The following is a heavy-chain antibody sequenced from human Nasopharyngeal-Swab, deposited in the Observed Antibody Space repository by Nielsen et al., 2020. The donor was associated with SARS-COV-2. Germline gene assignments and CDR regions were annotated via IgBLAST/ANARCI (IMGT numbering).Heavy chain of an antibody. D-gene: IGHD2-2*01. CDR3: ARGLSGIVPAPILGLGPYYYYYYMDV. CDR1: SGSVGSYH. Sequence: SETLSLTCTVSSGSVGSYHWSWIRQPPGKGLEWIGFVYTSGNTDYNPSLKSRGTISMDTSKNQVSLEVSSVTAADTAVYYCARGLSGIVPAPILGLGPYYYYYYMDVWGKGTTVTVSS. J-gene: IGHJ6*03. V-gene: IGHV4-4*08. CDR2: VYTSGNT.